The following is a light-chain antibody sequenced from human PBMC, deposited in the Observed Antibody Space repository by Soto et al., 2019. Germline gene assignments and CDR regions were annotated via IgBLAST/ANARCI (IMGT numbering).Light chain of an antibody. Sequence: DIDMTQSPSSLSASVGDRVTITCQASQSISSYLNWYQQKQGKAPKLLIYAASSLQSGVPSRLSGSGYGTDFTITISSMKHEDFATYYCQQSYSNTLTFGGGTKVDIK. V-gene: IGKV1-39*01. J-gene: IGKJ4*01. CDR1: QSISSY. CDR2: AAS. CDR3: QQSYSNTLT.